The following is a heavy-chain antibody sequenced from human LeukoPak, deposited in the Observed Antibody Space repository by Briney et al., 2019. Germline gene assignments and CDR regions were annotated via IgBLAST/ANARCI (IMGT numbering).Heavy chain of an antibody. CDR2: ISSSSSYI. D-gene: IGHD5-12*01. Sequence: KPGGSLRLSCAASGFTFSSYEMNWVRQAPGKGLEWVSSISSSSSYIYYADSVKGRFTISRDNAKNSLYLQMNSLRAEDTAVYYCARGRDSGYGFRFDPWGQGTLVTVSS. CDR3: ARGRDSGYGFRFDP. J-gene: IGHJ5*02. CDR1: GFTFSSYE. V-gene: IGHV3-21*01.